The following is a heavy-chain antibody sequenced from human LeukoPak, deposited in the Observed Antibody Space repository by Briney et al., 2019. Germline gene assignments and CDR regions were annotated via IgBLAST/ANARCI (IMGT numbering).Heavy chain of an antibody. Sequence: PSETLSLTCTVSGGPISSYYWSWIRQPPGKGLEWIGYIYYSGSTNYNPSLKSRVTISVDTSKNQFSLKLSSVTAADTAVYYCARHSGSPHYYDSSGYYYGAFDIWGQGTMVTVSS. J-gene: IGHJ3*02. D-gene: IGHD3-22*01. CDR2: IYYSGST. CDR1: GGPISSYY. V-gene: IGHV4-59*08. CDR3: ARHSGSPHYYDSSGYYYGAFDI.